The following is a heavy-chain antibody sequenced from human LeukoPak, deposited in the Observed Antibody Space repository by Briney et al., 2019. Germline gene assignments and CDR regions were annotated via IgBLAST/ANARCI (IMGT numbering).Heavy chain of an antibody. CDR3: ARASVLRYFDWFYYYYYYMYV. D-gene: IGHD3-9*01. CDR1: GYTFTSYD. CDR2: MNPNSGNT. V-gene: IGHV1-8*01. J-gene: IGHJ6*03. Sequence: ASVKVSCKASGYTFTSYDINWVRQATGQGLEWMGWMNPNSGNTGYAQKFQGRVTMTRNTSISTAYMELSSLRSEDTAVYYCARASVLRYFDWFYYYYYYMYVWGKGTTVTISS.